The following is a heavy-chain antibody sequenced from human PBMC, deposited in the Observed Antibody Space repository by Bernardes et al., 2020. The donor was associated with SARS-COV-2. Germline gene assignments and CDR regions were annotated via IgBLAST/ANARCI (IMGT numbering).Heavy chain of an antibody. Sequence: GGSLKISCQASEYTFTSYRITWVRQMPGKGLDWMGRIDPSDSYVTYSPSFQGHVSISIDKSINTAYLHLSGLKASDTGIYYCARHGFGSYYGMDVWGQGTTVTVSS. CDR1: EYTFTSYR. J-gene: IGHJ6*02. V-gene: IGHV5-10-1*01. D-gene: IGHD1-26*01. CDR2: IDPSDSYV. CDR3: ARHGFGSYYGMDV.